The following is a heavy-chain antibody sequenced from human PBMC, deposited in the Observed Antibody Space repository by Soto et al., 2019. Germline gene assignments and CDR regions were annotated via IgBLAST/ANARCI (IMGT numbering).Heavy chain of an antibody. CDR3: ARSLGFNYYYYGMEV. CDR2: ISSNGGST. J-gene: IGHJ6*02. D-gene: IGHD7-27*01. V-gene: IGHV3-64*02. CDR1: GFTFSSYA. Sequence: GGSLRLSCAASGFTFSSYAMHWVRQAPGKGLEYVSAISSNGGSTYYADSVKGRFTISRDNSKNTLYLQMGSLRAEDMAVYYCARSLGFNYYYYGMEVWGQGTTVTVSS.